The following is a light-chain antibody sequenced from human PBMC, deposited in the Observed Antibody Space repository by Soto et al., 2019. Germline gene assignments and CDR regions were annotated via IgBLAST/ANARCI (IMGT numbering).Light chain of an antibody. CDR2: GAS. J-gene: IGKJ4*01. V-gene: IGKV3-20*01. CDR1: QGVSSSY. CDR3: QQYGSSSLT. Sequence: EIVLTQSPATLSLSQGERATLSCRASQGVSSSYLAWYQQKPGQPPRLLIYGASSRATGIPDRFSGSGSGTDFTINISSLEPEDFAVYYCQQYGSSSLTFGGGTKVEIK.